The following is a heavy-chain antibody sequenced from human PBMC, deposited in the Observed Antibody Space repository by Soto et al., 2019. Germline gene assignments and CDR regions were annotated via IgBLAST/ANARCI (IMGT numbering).Heavy chain of an antibody. CDR1: GYTFTGYY. J-gene: IGHJ6*02. CDR3: AREYYDVWSGYTPSYGMDV. V-gene: IGHV1-2*04. CDR2: INPNSGGT. Sequence: ASVKVSCKASGYTFTGYYMHWVRQAPGQGLEWMGWINPNSGGTNYAQKFQGWVTMTRGTSSSTAYMELRRLRSDDTAVYYCAREYYDVWSGYTPSYGMDVWGQGTTVTVS. D-gene: IGHD3-3*01.